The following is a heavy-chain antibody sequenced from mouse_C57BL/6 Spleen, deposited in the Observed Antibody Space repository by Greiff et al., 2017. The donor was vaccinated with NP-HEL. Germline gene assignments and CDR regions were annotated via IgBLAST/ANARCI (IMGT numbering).Heavy chain of an antibody. D-gene: IGHD2-4*01. CDR2: INPSNGGT. Sequence: VQLQQSGTELVKPGASVKLSCKASGYTFTSYWMHWVKQRPGQGLEWIGNINPSNGGTNYNEKFKSKATLTVDISSSTAYMQLSSLTSEDAAVYYCASLLRRGDFDDWGQGTTLTVSS. V-gene: IGHV1-53*01. J-gene: IGHJ2*01. CDR1: GYTFTSYW. CDR3: ASLLRRGDFDD.